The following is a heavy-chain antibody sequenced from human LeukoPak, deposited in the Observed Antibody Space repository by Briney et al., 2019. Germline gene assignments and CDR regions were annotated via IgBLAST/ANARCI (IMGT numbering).Heavy chain of an antibody. CDR2: ISAYNGNT. Sequence: ASVKVSCKASGYALTSYGISWVRQAPGQWLEWMGWISAYNGNTNYAQKLQGRVTMTTDTSTSTAYMELRSLRSDDTAVYYCAIFPGIAVAGTSYWGQGTLVTVSS. V-gene: IGHV1-18*01. J-gene: IGHJ4*02. D-gene: IGHD6-19*01. CDR1: GYALTSYG. CDR3: AIFPGIAVAGTSY.